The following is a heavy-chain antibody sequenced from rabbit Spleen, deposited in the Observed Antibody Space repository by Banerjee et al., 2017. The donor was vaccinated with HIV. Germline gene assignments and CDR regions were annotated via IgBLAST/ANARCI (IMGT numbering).Heavy chain of an antibody. V-gene: IGHV1S40*01. CDR2: MYTATGTT. CDR3: ARWGPGNGVVTNAFSL. Sequence: QSLEESGGDLVKPEGSLTLTCTASGFSFDTNHYMCWVRQAPGKGLEWIGCMYTATGTTWYATWAKGRFTISKTSSTTVTLRMTSLTVADTATYFCARWGPGNGVVTNAFSLWGPGTLVTVS. J-gene: IGHJ4*01. CDR1: GFSFDTNHY. D-gene: IGHD3-1*01.